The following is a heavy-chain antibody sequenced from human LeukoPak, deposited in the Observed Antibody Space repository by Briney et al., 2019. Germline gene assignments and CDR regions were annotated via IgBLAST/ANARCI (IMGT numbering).Heavy chain of an antibody. D-gene: IGHD3-3*01. Sequence: SETLSLTCAVYGGSFSGYYWSWIRQPPGKGLEWIGEINHSGSTNYNPSLKSRVTISVDTSKNQFSLKLSSVTAADTAVYYCARVFRSSDTDYYYYYYMDVWGKGTTVTISS. V-gene: IGHV4-34*01. CDR2: INHSGST. CDR1: GGSFSGYY. J-gene: IGHJ6*03. CDR3: ARVFRSSDTDYYYYYYMDV.